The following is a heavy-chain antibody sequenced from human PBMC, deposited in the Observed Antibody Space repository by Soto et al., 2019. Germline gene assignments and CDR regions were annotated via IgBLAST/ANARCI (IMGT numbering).Heavy chain of an antibody. CDR3: ARGGQDFWSGPFDY. Sequence: SETLSLTCSVSGASVSSGSYYWSWIRQPPGKGLEWIGYIDTSGSTNYNPSLKSRVTMSVDTSKQEFSLKLSSVTAADTALYYCARGGQDFWSGPFDYWGRGALVTVSS. D-gene: IGHD3-3*01. J-gene: IGHJ4*02. V-gene: IGHV4-61*01. CDR1: GASVSSGSYY. CDR2: IDTSGST.